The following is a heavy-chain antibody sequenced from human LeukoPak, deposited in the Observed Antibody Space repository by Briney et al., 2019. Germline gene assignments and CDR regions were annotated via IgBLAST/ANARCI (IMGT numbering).Heavy chain of an antibody. J-gene: IGHJ3*02. Sequence: GASVKVSCKVSGYTLTELSMHWVRQAPGKGLEWMGGFDPEDGETIYAQKFQGRVTMTEDTSTDTAYMELSSLRSEDTAVYYCASYSTVVKDSDAFDIWGQGTTVTVSS. CDR2: FDPEDGET. CDR1: GYTLTELS. V-gene: IGHV1-24*01. CDR3: ASYSTVVKDSDAFDI. D-gene: IGHD4-23*01.